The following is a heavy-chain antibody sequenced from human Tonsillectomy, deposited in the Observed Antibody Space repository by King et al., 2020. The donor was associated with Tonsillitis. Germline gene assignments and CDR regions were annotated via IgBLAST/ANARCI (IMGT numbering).Heavy chain of an antibody. CDR2: IYYSGST. J-gene: IGHJ5*02. D-gene: IGHD6-13*01. Sequence: MPLQESGPGLVKPSQTLSLTCTVSGGSISSGDYYWRWIRQPPGKGLEWIGYIYYSGSTYYNPSLKSRVTISVDTSKNQFSLKLSSVTAADTAVYYCARAAAGDLDAYWFDPWGQGTLVTVSS. CDR3: ARAAAGDLDAYWFDP. CDR1: GGSISSGDYY. V-gene: IGHV4-30-4*01.